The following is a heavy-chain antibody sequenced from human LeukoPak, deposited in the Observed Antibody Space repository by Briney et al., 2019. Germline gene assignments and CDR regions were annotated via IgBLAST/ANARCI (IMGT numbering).Heavy chain of an antibody. D-gene: IGHD3-22*01. CDR1: GFTFSNAW. CDR3: TTPGAYYYDSRGYYYVGRY. CDR2: IKSKTDGGTT. Sequence: PGGSLRLSCAASGFTFSNAWMSWVRQAPGKGLEWVGRIKSKTDGGTTDYAAPVKGRFTISRDDSKNTLYLQMNSLKTEDTAVYYCTTPGAYYYDSRGYYYVGRYWGQGTLVTVSS. V-gene: IGHV3-15*01. J-gene: IGHJ4*02.